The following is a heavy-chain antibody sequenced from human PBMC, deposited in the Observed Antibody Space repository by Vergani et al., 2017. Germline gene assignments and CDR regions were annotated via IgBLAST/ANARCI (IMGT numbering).Heavy chain of an antibody. D-gene: IGHD3-10*01. CDR2: IDHHGNT. J-gene: IGHJ5*02. Sequence: QVQLVQWGAGLLKPSETLSLTCAVYGGSFTGYYWSWIRQSPRRGLEWIGEIDHHGNTNYNPSLVTRVTISGDTSKNQFSLKLNSVTAADTAVYYCGRVADFYGLGSRLLDRWGQGILVTVTS. CDR1: GGSFTGYY. V-gene: IGHV4-34*02. CDR3: GRVADFYGLGSRLLDR.